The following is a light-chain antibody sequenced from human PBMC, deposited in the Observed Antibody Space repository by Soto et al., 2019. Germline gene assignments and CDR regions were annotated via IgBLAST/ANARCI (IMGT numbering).Light chain of an antibody. CDR1: SSDVGSYNL. Sequence: QSVLTQPAPVSGSHGQSITISCTGTSSDVGSYNLVSWYQQHPGKAPKLMIYEVSKRPSGVSNRFSGSKSGNTASLTISGLQAEDEADYYCCSYAGSSTLRVFGTGTKVTVL. CDR2: EVS. CDR3: CSYAGSSTLRV. V-gene: IGLV2-23*02. J-gene: IGLJ1*01.